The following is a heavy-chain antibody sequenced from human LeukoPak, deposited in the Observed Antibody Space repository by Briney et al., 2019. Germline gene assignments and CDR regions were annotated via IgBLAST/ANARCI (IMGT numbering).Heavy chain of an antibody. Sequence: GGSLRLSCAASVFTYSTYDIHWVRQAPGKGLEWVAFIRFDGSNKYYADSVKGRFTISRDNSKNTLYLQMNSLRAEDTAVYYCARHDQWELRGFDYWGQGTLVTVSS. CDR3: ARHDQWELRGFDY. V-gene: IGHV3-30*02. CDR1: VFTYSTYD. J-gene: IGHJ4*02. D-gene: IGHD1-26*01. CDR2: IRFDGSNK.